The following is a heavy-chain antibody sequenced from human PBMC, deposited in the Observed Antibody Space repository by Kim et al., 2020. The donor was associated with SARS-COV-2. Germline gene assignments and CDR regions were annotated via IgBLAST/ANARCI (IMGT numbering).Heavy chain of an antibody. CDR3: ARGAENYDILTGYYNGRGHWYFGL. J-gene: IGHJ2*01. Sequence: SETLSLTCTVSGGSISSGGYYWSWIRQHPGKGLEWIGYIYYSGSTYYNPSLKSRVTISVDTSKNQFSLKLSSVTAADTAVYYCARGAENYDILTGYYNGRGHWYFGLWGRGTLVTVSS. D-gene: IGHD3-9*01. CDR2: IYYSGST. V-gene: IGHV4-31*03. CDR1: GGSISSGGYY.